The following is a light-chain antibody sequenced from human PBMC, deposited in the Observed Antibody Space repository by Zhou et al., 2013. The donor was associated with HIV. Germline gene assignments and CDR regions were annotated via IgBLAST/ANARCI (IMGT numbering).Light chain of an antibody. J-gene: IGKJ1*01. V-gene: IGKV3-20*01. CDR2: GVS. CDR3: HQYGRSPRT. CDR1: QSLDSNY. Sequence: EIVLTQSPGILSLSPGERATLSCRASQSLDSNYIAWYQQKPGQAPRLVLFGVSNRAAGIPDRFSGSGSGTDFTLTISRLEPEDFAVYYCHQYGRSPRTFGQGTKGGN.